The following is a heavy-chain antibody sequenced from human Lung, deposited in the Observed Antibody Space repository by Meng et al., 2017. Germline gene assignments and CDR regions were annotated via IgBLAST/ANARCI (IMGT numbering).Heavy chain of an antibody. CDR1: GGSISSGNW. V-gene: IGHV4-4*02. D-gene: IGHD4-17*01. CDR2: ISHSGNT. J-gene: IGHJ4*02. CDR3: ARNGAYCLHS. Sequence: QEPPQESGQRRVKTSETRSRSCAGSGGSISSGNWWSWVRQPPGKGLEWIGEISHSGNTNYSPSFRGRVTMSVGRSRDQFSLELNSVTAADTAVYFCARNGAYCLHSWGQGTLVTVFS.